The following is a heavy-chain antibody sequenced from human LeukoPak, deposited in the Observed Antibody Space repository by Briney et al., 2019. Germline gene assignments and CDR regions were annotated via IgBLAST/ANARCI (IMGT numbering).Heavy chain of an antibody. D-gene: IGHD5-18*01. CDR3: ASGSYGDSPSY. Sequence: TSETLSLTCSVSGGSISSGSYYWSWIRQPAGKGLEWIGRIYTCGSTNYNPSLKSRVTISVDTPKNQFSLKLSSVTAADTAVYYCASGSYGDSPSYWGQGTLVTVSS. V-gene: IGHV4-61*02. J-gene: IGHJ4*02. CDR1: GGSISSGSYY. CDR2: IYTCGST.